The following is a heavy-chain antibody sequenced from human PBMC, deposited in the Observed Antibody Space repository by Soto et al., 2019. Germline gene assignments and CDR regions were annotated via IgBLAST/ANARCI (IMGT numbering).Heavy chain of an antibody. D-gene: IGHD6-19*01. CDR2: IYYSGST. CDR3: ARSNIAVAGTYGY. J-gene: IGHJ4*02. Sequence: QLQLQESGPGLVKPSETLSLTCTVSGGSISSSSYYWGWIRQPPGKGLEWIGSIYYSGSTYYNPSLKSRVTISVDTSKNQFSLKLSSVTAADTAVYYCARSNIAVAGTYGYWGQGTLVTVSS. CDR1: GGSISSSSYY. V-gene: IGHV4-39*01.